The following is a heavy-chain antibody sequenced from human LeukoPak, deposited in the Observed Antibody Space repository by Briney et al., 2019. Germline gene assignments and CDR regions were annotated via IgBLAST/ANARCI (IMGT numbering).Heavy chain of an antibody. CDR1: GYTFTGYY. V-gene: IGHV1-2*02. Sequence: ASVKVSCKASGYTFTGYYMHWVRQAPGQGLEWMGWINPNSGGTNYAQKFQGRVTMTRDTSTSTAYMELSRLRSDDTAVYYCATQSPTIFGVVSHDYWGQGTLVTVSS. D-gene: IGHD3-3*01. J-gene: IGHJ4*02. CDR3: ATQSPTIFGVVSHDY. CDR2: INPNSGGT.